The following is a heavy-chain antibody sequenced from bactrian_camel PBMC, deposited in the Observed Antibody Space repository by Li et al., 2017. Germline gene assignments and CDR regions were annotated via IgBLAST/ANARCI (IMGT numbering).Heavy chain of an antibody. J-gene: IGHJ4*01. CDR2: INSDGST. V-gene: IGHV3S10*01. CDR1: GFTLADYD. Sequence: VQLVESGGGLVQPGGSLGVSCEVSGFTLADYDVTWVRQAPGKGLGWVSRINSDGSTYYATSVKGRFTISRSNAENTLYLQMNSLKTEDTAVYYCALGSSDQSTMTARGQGTQVTVS. D-gene: IGHD2*01.